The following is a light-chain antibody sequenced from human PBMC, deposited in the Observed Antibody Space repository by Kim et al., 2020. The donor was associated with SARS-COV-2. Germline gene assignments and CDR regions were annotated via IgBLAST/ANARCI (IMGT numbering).Light chain of an antibody. V-gene: IGLV1-47*01. Sequence: GQRVTISCSGSSSNIGSNYVYWYQQLPGTAPKLLIYRNNQRPSGVPDRVSGSKSGTSASLAISGLRSEDEADYFCAAWDDSLSGPVFGGGTQLTVL. J-gene: IGLJ3*02. CDR1: SSNIGSNY. CDR3: AAWDDSLSGPV. CDR2: RNN.